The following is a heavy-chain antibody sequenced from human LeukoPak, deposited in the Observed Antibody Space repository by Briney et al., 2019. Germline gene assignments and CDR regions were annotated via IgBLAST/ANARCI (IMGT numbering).Heavy chain of an antibody. CDR1: GGSISSSSYY. Sequence: SETLSLTCTVSGGSISSSSYYWGWIRQPPGKGLEWIGSIYYSGSTYYNPSLESRVTISVDTSKNQYSLKLISVTAADTAVYYCARASRGYSYGYPGYWGQGTLVTVSS. V-gene: IGHV4-39*07. CDR3: ARASRGYSYGYPGY. CDR2: IYYSGST. D-gene: IGHD5-18*01. J-gene: IGHJ4*02.